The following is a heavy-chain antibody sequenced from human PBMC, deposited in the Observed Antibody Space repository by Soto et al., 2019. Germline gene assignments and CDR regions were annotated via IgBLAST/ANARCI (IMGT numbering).Heavy chain of an antibody. V-gene: IGHV2-5*02. CDR3: AHVYGGYDNFDY. D-gene: IGHD5-12*01. CDR2: IYWDDDK. CDR1: GFSLSTSGVG. Sequence: QITLKESGPPLVKPTQTLTLTCTFSGFSLSTSGVGVGWIRQPPGKALEWLALIYWDDDKRYSPSLKSRLTITKDTSKNQVVLTMTNMDPVDTAPYYCAHVYGGYDNFDYWGQGTLVTVSS. J-gene: IGHJ4*02.